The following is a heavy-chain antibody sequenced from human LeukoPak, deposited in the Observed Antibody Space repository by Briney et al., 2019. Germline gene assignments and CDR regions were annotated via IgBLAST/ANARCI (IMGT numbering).Heavy chain of an antibody. J-gene: IGHJ3*02. Sequence: SETLSLTCTVSGGSISSGDYYWSWIRQPPGKGLEWIGYIYDSGITYYNPSLKSRVTISEDTSKNQFSLKLSSVTAADTAVYYCARDRDPYYYDSSGLEGAFDIWGQGTMVTVSS. V-gene: IGHV4-30-4*01. D-gene: IGHD3-22*01. CDR1: GGSISSGDYY. CDR3: ARDRDPYYYDSSGLEGAFDI. CDR2: IYDSGIT.